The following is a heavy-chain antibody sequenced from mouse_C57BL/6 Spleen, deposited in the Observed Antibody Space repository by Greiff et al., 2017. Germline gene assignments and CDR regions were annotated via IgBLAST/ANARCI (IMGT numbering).Heavy chain of an antibody. CDR2: INPNYGTT. CDR1: GYSFTDYN. Sequence: VQLKQSGPELVKPGASVKISCKASGYSFTDYNMNWVKQSNGKSLEWIGVINPNYGTTSYKQKLKGKATLTVDQSSSTAYMQLNSLTSEDSAVYYCARTPDYYGSSYGYFDVWGTGTTVTVSS. J-gene: IGHJ1*03. D-gene: IGHD1-1*01. CDR3: ARTPDYYGSSYGYFDV. V-gene: IGHV1-39*01.